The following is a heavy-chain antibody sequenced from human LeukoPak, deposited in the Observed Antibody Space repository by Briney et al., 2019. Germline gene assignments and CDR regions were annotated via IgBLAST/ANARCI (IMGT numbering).Heavy chain of an antibody. CDR1: GFTFDTYW. V-gene: IGHV3-7*01. CDR2: IRQDGGEK. Sequence: GGSLRLSCAASGFTFDTYWMTWVRQAPGKGLEWVANIRQDGGEKYFLDSVKGRFTISRDNAKNSLYLEMSSLRAEDTAVYYCARGANRRLQLDYWGQGTLVTVSS. CDR3: ARGANRRLQLDY. D-gene: IGHD5-24*01. J-gene: IGHJ4*02.